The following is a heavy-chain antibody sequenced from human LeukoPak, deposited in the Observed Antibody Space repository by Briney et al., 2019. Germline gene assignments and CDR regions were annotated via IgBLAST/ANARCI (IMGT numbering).Heavy chain of an antibody. CDR2: INHSGST. V-gene: IGHV4-39*07. D-gene: IGHD5-18*01. CDR1: GGSISTTNYY. CDR3: ARRAAMVRPVDY. Sequence: SETLSLTCTVSGGSISTTNYYWSWIRQPPGKGLEWIGEINHSGSTNYNPSLKSRITISVDTSKNQFSLKLSSVTAADTAVYYCARRAAMVRPVDYWGQGTLVTVSS. J-gene: IGHJ4*02.